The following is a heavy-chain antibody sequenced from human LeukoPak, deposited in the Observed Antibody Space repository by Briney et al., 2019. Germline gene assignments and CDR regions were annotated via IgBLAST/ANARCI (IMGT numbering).Heavy chain of an antibody. D-gene: IGHD2-2*01. CDR3: ARPIPAASSTYDAFDI. J-gene: IGHJ3*02. V-gene: IGHV1-69*05. CDR1: GGTFSSYA. CDR2: IIPIFGTA. Sequence: SVKVSCKASGGTFSSYAISWVRQAPGQGFEWMGGIIPIFGTANYAQKFQGRVTITTDESTSTAYMELSSLRSEDTAVYYCARPIPAASSTYDAFDIWGQGTMVTVSS.